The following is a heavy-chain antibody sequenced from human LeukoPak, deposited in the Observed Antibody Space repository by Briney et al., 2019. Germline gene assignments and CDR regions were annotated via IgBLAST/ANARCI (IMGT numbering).Heavy chain of an antibody. Sequence: ASVKVSCKASGYTFTSYAMHWVRQAPGQRLEWMGWINAGNGNTKYSQKFQGRVTITRDTSASTAYMELSSLRSEDTVVYYCARDKRDCSGGSCYYYGMDVWGQGTTVTVSS. V-gene: IGHV1-3*01. D-gene: IGHD2-15*01. J-gene: IGHJ6*02. CDR3: ARDKRDCSGGSCYYYGMDV. CDR2: INAGNGNT. CDR1: GYTFTSYA.